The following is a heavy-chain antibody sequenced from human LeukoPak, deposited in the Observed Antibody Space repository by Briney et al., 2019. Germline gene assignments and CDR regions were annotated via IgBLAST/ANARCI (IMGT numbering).Heavy chain of an antibody. V-gene: IGHV3-23*01. CDR1: GVTFSRYV. CDR2: ISVSGGST. CDR3: AKPGTTTIYYFAY. J-gene: IGHJ4*02. Sequence: PGGALRLSCAASGVTFSRYVMRWGRQGPGKGVERGSAISVSGGSTYYAESVKGGVTICRENTKKTLYLQINSLTADDTAVYYCAKPGTTTIYYFAYWGQGTLVTVSS. D-gene: IGHD1/OR15-1a*01.